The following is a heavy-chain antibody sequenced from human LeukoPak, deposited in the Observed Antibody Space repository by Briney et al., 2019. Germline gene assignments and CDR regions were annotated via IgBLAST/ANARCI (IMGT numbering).Heavy chain of an antibody. CDR3: ARDHIDGFNPNNWFDP. V-gene: IGHV4-39*07. CDR1: GDSISKDYYC. Sequence: SETLSLTCTVSGDSISKDYYCWAWIRQPPGKGLEWIGTIYNNANTYYNPPLESRVTMSVDTAKNQISLTLTSVTAADTAVYYCARDHIDGFNPNNWFDPWGQGTLVTVSS. D-gene: IGHD5-24*01. CDR2: IYNNANT. J-gene: IGHJ5*02.